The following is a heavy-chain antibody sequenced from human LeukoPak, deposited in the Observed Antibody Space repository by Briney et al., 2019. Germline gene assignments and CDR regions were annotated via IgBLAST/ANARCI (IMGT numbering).Heavy chain of an antibody. Sequence: EASVKVSCKASGYTFTSYGISWVRQAPGQGLEWMGWISAYNGNTNYAQKLQGRVTMTTDTSTSTAYMELRSLRSDDTAVYYCARDIVDSSGYPYYFDYWGQGTLVTVSS. CDR3: ARDIVDSSGYPYYFDY. D-gene: IGHD3-22*01. CDR1: GYTFTSYG. J-gene: IGHJ4*02. CDR2: ISAYNGNT. V-gene: IGHV1-18*01.